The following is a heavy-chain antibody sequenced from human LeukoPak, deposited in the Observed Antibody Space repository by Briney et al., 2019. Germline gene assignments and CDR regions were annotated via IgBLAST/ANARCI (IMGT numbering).Heavy chain of an antibody. V-gene: IGHV3-33*01. J-gene: IGHJ4*02. CDR2: IWYDGSNK. Sequence: PGRSLRLSCAASGFSFSNYGMHWVRQAPGKGLEWVAVIWYDGSNKYYADSVKGRFTISRDNSKNTLYVQMSSLSAEDTAVYYCARSNNGGWGYCDYWGQGSLVTVSS. CDR3: ARSNNGGWGYCDY. CDR1: GFSFSNYG. D-gene: IGHD3-16*01.